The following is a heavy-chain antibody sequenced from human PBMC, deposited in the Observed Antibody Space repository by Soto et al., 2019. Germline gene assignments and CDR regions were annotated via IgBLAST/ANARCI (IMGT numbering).Heavy chain of an antibody. V-gene: IGHV2-5*02. J-gene: IGHJ4*02. CDR1: GFSFTTSGVG. CDR2: IYWDDDK. Sequence: QITLNESGPTVVKPAETLTLTCTFSGFSFTTSGVGVGWIRQSPGKAPEWLALIYWDDDKRYSASLKSRLTITKDTSKNQVVLTMASVDPADTATYYCAHRILRTVFGLVTTTAIYFDFWGQGTPFVVSS. D-gene: IGHD3-3*01. CDR3: AHRILRTVFGLVTTTAIYFDF.